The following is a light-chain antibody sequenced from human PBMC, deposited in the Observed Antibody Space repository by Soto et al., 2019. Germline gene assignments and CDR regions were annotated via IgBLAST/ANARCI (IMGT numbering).Light chain of an antibody. Sequence: EVMMTQSHGPLSVSPSGRATLSCRASQSVRSSLAWYQQKPGQAPRLLIYAASTRATGIPARFSGSGSGTEFTLTINSLQSEDFAVYYCQQYNTWPETVGQGTKVDIK. CDR2: AAS. V-gene: IGKV3-15*01. CDR3: QQYNTWPET. CDR1: QSVRSS. J-gene: IGKJ1*01.